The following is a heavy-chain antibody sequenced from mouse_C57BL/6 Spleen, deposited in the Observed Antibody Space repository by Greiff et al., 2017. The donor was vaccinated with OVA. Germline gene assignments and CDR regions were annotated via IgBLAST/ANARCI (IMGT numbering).Heavy chain of an antibody. CDR1: GFNIKNTY. J-gene: IGHJ4*01. Sequence: EVQLQQSVAELVRPGASVKLSCTASGFNIKNTYMHWVKQRPEQGLEWIGRIDPANGNTKYAPKFQGKATITADTSSNTAYLQLSSLTSEDTAIYYCARDYYGSSYIYYAMDYWGQGTSVTVSS. CDR3: ARDYYGSSYIYYAMDY. D-gene: IGHD1-1*01. CDR2: IDPANGNT. V-gene: IGHV14-3*01.